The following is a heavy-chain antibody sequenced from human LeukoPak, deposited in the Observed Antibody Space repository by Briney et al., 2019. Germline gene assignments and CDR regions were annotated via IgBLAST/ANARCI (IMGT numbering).Heavy chain of an antibody. J-gene: IGHJ4*02. CDR3: AKSRNRNYDN. V-gene: IGHV5-51*03. CDR1: GYSFSNYW. Sequence: GESLKISCKGSGYSFSNYWIAWVRQMPGKGLEWMGIVYPGDSETRYSPSFQGQVTISGDKSISTAYLQWSSLKASDTAKYYCAKSRNRNYDNWGQGTLVTVSS. D-gene: IGHD1-14*01. CDR2: VYPGDSET.